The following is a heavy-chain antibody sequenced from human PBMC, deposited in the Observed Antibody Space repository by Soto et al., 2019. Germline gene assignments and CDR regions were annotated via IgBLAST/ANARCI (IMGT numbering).Heavy chain of an antibody. CDR1: GGSISSSSYY. CDR3: ARPKMYSSGWYEDYYGMDV. J-gene: IGHJ6*02. CDR2: IYYSGST. V-gene: IGHV4-39*01. Sequence: SETLSLTCTVSGGSISSSSYYWGWIRQPPGKGLEWIGSIYYSGSTYYNPSLKSRVTISVDTSKNQFSLKLSSVTAADTAVYYCARPKMYSSGWYEDYYGMDVWGQGTTVTVSS. D-gene: IGHD6-19*01.